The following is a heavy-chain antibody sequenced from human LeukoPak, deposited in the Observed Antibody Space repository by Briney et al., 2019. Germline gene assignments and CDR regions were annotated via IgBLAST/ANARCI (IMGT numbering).Heavy chain of an antibody. CDR1: GFTFSSYA. J-gene: IGHJ4*01. CDR2: ISGRGDRT. CDR3: AKDGRLILLRVAYYFDY. D-gene: IGHD3-16*01. V-gene: IGHV3-23*01. Sequence: GGSLRLSCAASGFTFSSYAMSWVRQAPGEGLEWVSAISGRGDRTYYADSVKGRFTISRDNSKNTLYLQMNSLRAEDTAVYYCAKDGRLILLRVAYYFDYWGQEPWSPSPQ.